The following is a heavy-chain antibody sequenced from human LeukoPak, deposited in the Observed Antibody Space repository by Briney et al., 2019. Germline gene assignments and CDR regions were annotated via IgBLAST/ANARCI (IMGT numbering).Heavy chain of an antibody. CDR3: AKDIFLRDSCGSYWGAFDI. Sequence: GGSLRLSCATSGFTFDDYAMHWVRQAPGKGLEWVSLISGDDGSTYYADSVKGRFTISRDNSKNSLYLQMNSLATEDTALYYCAKDIFLRDSCGSYWGAFDIWGQGTMVTVSS. CDR2: ISGDDGST. V-gene: IGHV3-43*02. D-gene: IGHD3-22*01. J-gene: IGHJ3*02. CDR1: GFTFDDYA.